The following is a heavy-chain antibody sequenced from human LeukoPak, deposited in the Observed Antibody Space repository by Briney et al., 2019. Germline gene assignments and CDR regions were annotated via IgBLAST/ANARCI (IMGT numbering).Heavy chain of an antibody. V-gene: IGHV4-39*01. CDR1: GGSITSSIYY. CDR2: IFHSGST. J-gene: IGHJ5*02. D-gene: IGHD3-22*01. CDR3: ARAFSSGYWFDP. Sequence: SETLSLTCTVSGGSITSSIYYWGWIRQPPGKRLEWIGSIFHSGSTYYNPSLKSRVTISVDTSKNQFSLKLSSVTAADTAFYYCARAFSSGYWFDPWGQGTLVTVSS.